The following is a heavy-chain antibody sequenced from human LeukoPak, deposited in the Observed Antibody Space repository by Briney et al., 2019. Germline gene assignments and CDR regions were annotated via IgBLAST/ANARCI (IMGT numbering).Heavy chain of an antibody. J-gene: IGHJ6*03. CDR2: IKQDGSEK. V-gene: IGHV3-7*01. D-gene: IGHD6-19*01. CDR1: GFTFSSYW. CDR3: ARGNLAGGYYFYYMDV. Sequence: GGSLRLSCAASGFTFSSYWMSWVRQAPGKGLEWVANIKQDGSEKYYVDSVKGRFTTSRDNAKNSLYLQMNSLRVEDTAVYYCARGNLAGGYYFYYMDVWGKGTTVTVSS.